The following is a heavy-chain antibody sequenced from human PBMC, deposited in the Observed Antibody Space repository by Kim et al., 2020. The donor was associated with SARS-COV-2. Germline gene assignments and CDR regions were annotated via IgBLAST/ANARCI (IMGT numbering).Heavy chain of an antibody. J-gene: IGHJ4*02. CDR3: TKGWVSSSGRGDLFDY. Sequence: DSGKGRFTISRDNAKNSLYLQMNSRRAEDTALYYCTKGWVSSSGRGDLFDYWGQGTLVTVSS. V-gene: IGHV3-9*01. D-gene: IGHD6-19*01.